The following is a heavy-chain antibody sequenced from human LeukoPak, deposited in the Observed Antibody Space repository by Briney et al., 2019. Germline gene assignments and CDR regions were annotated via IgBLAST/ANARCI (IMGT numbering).Heavy chain of an antibody. Sequence: GGSLRLSCAASGFTFSTCAMSWVRQAPGKGLEWVSTISGGGRSTDYADSVKGRSTISRDNSKNTLYLQMNSLRAEDTAVYYCARERYFDYWGQGTLVTVSS. CDR2: ISGGGRST. CDR3: ARERYFDY. V-gene: IGHV3-23*01. CDR1: GFTFSTCA. J-gene: IGHJ4*02.